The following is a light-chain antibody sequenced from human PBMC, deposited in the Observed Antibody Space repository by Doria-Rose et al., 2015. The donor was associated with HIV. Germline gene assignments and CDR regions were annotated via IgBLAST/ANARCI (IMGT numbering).Light chain of an antibody. Sequence: TQSPGTLSLSPGGRATLSCRASQSFSSTYLAWYQQKPGQAPSLLIYDGSTRATGIPDRFSASGSGTDFTLTINRPEPEDFALYYCHQYGTSWTFGQGTKVEI. CDR3: HQYGTSWT. J-gene: IGKJ1*01. CDR1: QSFSSTY. V-gene: IGKV3-20*01. CDR2: DGS.